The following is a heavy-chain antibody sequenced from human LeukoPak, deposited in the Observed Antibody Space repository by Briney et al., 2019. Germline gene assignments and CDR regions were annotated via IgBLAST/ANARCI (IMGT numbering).Heavy chain of an antibody. CDR2: ISSSSSYI. Sequence: GGSLRLSCAASGFTFSSYSMNWVRQAPGKGLEWVSSISSSSSYIYYADSVKGRFTISRDNAKNSLYLQMNSLRAEDTAVYYCARDGYSYGSHYYYYMDVWGKGTTVTVSS. CDR3: ARDGYSYGSHYYYYMDV. V-gene: IGHV3-21*01. CDR1: GFTFSSYS. J-gene: IGHJ6*03. D-gene: IGHD5-18*01.